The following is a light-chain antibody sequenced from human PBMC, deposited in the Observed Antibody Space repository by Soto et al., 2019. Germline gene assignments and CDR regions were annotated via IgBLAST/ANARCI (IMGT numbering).Light chain of an antibody. CDR3: QQYNSYPYT. CDR1: QSISSW. CDR2: DAS. J-gene: IGKJ2*01. Sequence: DIPMPPSPSTLSASVGYKFTLTFAASQSISSWLAWYQQKPGKAPKLLIYDASSLESGVPPRFSGSGSGTEFTLTISSLQPDDFATYYCQQYNSYPYTCGQGTQLEIK. V-gene: IGKV1-5*01.